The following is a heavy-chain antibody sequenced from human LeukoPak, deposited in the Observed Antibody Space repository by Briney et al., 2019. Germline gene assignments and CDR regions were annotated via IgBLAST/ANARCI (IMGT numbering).Heavy chain of an antibody. CDR1: GFTFSSYG. J-gene: IGHJ6*02. D-gene: IGHD6-25*01. CDR3: ARDRSRYYGMDV. CDR2: IWFDGSNK. V-gene: IGHV3-33*01. Sequence: GGSLRLSCAASGFTFSSYGMHWVRQAPGKGLEWVAVIWFDGSNKYYADSVKGRFTISRDNSKNTLYLQMSSLRAEDTAVYYCARDRSRYYGMDVWGQGTTVIVSS.